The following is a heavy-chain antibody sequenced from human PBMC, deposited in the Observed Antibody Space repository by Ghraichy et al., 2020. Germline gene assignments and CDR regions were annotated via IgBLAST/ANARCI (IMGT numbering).Heavy chain of an antibody. V-gene: IGHV4-59*01. CDR1: GASMSPFH. CDR2: IYYSGTT. Sequence: SETLSLTCSVSGASMSPFHWSWVRKPPGKGLEWIGYIYYSGTTTYNPALKSRVTLSIDTSKNQFSLQLASMTAADTAVYYCARVMTSYCGGDCYSHYLAFWGQGRLVTASS. J-gene: IGHJ4*02. CDR3: ARVMTSYCGGDCYSHYLAF. D-gene: IGHD2-21*02.